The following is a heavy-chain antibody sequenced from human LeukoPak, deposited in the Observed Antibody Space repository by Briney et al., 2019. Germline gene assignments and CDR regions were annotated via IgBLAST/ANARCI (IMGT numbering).Heavy chain of an antibody. CDR3: TSHYSSESYRYTGSFDY. CDR1: GGSFSDYY. CDR2: INHSGST. V-gene: IGHV4-34*01. J-gene: IGHJ4*02. D-gene: IGHD3-16*02. Sequence: SETLSLTCAVYGGSFSDYYWSWIRQTPGKGLEWNGEINHSGSTNYNPSLKSRVSISVDTSKNQFSLKLNSVTAADAAIYYCTSHYSSESYRYTGSFDYWGQGTLVTVSS.